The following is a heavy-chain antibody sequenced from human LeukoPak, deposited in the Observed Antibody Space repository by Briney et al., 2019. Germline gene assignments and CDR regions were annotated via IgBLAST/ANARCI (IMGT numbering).Heavy chain of an antibody. J-gene: IGHJ5*02. V-gene: IGHV4-4*07. D-gene: IGHD2-15*01. CDR2: IHDNGDS. CDR1: GGSISGYF. CDR3: ARVPSGCGGTCPSDH. Sequence: SETLSLTCTVSGGSISGYFWSWIRQPAGKGLEWIGRIHDNGDSNQNPSLKSRITMAPDTSRNQVSLKLTSVTAADTAVYYCARVPSGCGGTCPSDHWGPGTLVTVSS.